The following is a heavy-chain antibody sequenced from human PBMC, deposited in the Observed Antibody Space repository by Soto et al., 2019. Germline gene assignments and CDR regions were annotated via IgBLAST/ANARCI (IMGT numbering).Heavy chain of an antibody. V-gene: IGHV3-48*02. Sequence: EVQLVESGGGLVQPGGSLRLSCAASGFTFSSYSMNWVRQAPGKGLEWVSYISSSSSTIYYADSVKGRFTISRDNAKNSLYLQMNSLRDEDTAVYYCARGSGYQAGNWLDPWGQGTLVTVSS. CDR2: ISSSSSTI. CDR1: GFTFSSYS. J-gene: IGHJ5*02. D-gene: IGHD3-3*01. CDR3: ARGSGYQAGNWLDP.